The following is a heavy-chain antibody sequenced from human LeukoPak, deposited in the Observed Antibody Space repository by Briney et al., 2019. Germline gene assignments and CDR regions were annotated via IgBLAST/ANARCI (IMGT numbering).Heavy chain of an antibody. D-gene: IGHD6-19*01. CDR2: ISSSSSYI. CDR1: GFTFTSYS. CDR3: ARDGSLARLVDYYYYYMDV. V-gene: IGHV3-21*01. J-gene: IGHJ6*03. Sequence: GGSLRLSCAASGFTFTSYSMNWVRQAPGKGLEWVSSISSSSSYIYYADSVKGRFTISRDNAKNSLYLQMNSLRVEDTAVYYCARDGSLARLVDYYYYYMDVWGKGTTVTVSS.